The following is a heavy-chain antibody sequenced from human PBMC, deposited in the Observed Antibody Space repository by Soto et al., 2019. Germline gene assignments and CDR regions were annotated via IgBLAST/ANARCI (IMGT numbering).Heavy chain of an antibody. CDR3: ARELDDSSGYYLKGWFDP. Sequence: ASVKVSCKASGYTFTSYGISWVRQAPGQGLEWMGWISAYNGNTSYAQKLQGRVTMTTDTSTSTAYMELRSLRSDDTAVYYCARELDDSSGYYLKGWFDPWGQGTLVTVSS. D-gene: IGHD3-22*01. CDR1: GYTFTSYG. V-gene: IGHV1-18*04. CDR2: ISAYNGNT. J-gene: IGHJ5*02.